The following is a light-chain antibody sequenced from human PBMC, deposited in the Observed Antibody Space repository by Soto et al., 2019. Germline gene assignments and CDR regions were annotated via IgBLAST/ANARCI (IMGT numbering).Light chain of an antibody. Sequence: EIVLTQSPGTLSLSPGERATLSCRASQSVTSNYLAWYQQKPGQAPRLLIYGASSRATGIPDRFSGSGSGTDFTITISRLEPEDFAVYYCQQYGGSPRFTFGGGTTVEIK. V-gene: IGKV3-20*01. CDR2: GAS. CDR1: QSVTSNY. CDR3: QQYGGSPRFT. J-gene: IGKJ4*01.